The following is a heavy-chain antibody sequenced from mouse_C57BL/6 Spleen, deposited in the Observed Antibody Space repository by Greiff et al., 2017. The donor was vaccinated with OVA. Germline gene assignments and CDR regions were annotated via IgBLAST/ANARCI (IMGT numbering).Heavy chain of an antibody. D-gene: IGHD1-1*01. CDR1: GYTFTSYW. CDR3: ARATVVATPDY. CDR2: INPSNGGT. J-gene: IGHJ2*01. Sequence: QVQLQQPGTELVKPGASVKLSCKASGYTFTSYWMHWVKQRPGQGLEWIGNINPSNGGTNYNEKFKSQATLTVDKSSSTAYMQLSSLTSEDSGVNYSARATVVATPDYWGQGTTLTVSS. V-gene: IGHV1-53*01.